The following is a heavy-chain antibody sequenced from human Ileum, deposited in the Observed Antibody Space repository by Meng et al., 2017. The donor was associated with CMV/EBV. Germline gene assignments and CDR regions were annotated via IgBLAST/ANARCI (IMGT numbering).Heavy chain of an antibody. J-gene: IGHJ5*02. CDR2: ISSSSSYI. Sequence: CAAARFTFSSYSMSWVRQAPGKGLEWVSSISSSSSYIYYADSVKGRFTISRDKAKNSLYLQMNSLRAEETAVYYCAREGVIPNWFDPWGQGTLVTVSS. CDR1: RFTFSSYS. V-gene: IGHV3-21*06. CDR3: AREGVIPNWFDP. D-gene: IGHD3-16*02.